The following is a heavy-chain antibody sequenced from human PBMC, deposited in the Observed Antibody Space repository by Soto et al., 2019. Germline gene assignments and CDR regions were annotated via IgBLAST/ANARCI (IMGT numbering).Heavy chain of an antibody. CDR2: ISISSRTI. CDR1: GFTFRSYS. Sequence: PGGSLRLSCAASGFTFRSYSMNWVRQPPGKGLEWVSYISISSRTIYYADSVKGRFTISRDNSKNTLYLQMNSLRAEDTAVYYCARDASDYGDYMTFDPWGQGTLVTVSS. J-gene: IGHJ5*02. V-gene: IGHV3-48*01. D-gene: IGHD4-17*01. CDR3: ARDASDYGDYMTFDP.